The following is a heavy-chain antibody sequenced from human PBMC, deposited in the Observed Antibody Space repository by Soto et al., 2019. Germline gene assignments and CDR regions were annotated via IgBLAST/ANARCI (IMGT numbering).Heavy chain of an antibody. J-gene: IGHJ4*02. CDR2: IYYSGST. CDR3: ARGIRYFDWTPPYFDY. Sequence: KPPGKGLEWIGYIYYSGSTNYNPSLKSRVTISVDTSKNQFSLKLSSVTAADTAVYYCARGIRYFDWTPPYFDYWGQGTLVTVSS. V-gene: IGHV4-59*01. D-gene: IGHD3-9*01.